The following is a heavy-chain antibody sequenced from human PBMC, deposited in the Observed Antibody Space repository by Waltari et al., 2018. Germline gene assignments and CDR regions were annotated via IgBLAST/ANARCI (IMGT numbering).Heavy chain of an antibody. D-gene: IGHD4-17*01. CDR3: ARRVMVTTSFDY. Sequence: QVQLQESGPGLVKPSQTLSLTCTVSGGSINSGDYYWSWIRQSPRKGLEWIGYNDYRGSTWDNPSLRRRVTISMYMAKNQSSLMLGSMTAADTAVYYCARRVMVTTSFDYWGQGTLVTVSS. J-gene: IGHJ4*02. CDR2: NDYRGST. CDR1: GGSINSGDYY. V-gene: IGHV4-30-4*08.